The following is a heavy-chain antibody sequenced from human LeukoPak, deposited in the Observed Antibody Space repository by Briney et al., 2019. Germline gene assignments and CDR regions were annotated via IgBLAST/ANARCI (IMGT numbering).Heavy chain of an antibody. CDR3: ARKRMQKQWLLIGSFDY. V-gene: IGHV3-30*04. CDR2: IYYDGRNK. CDR1: GFTFSSYA. D-gene: IGHD6-19*01. J-gene: IGHJ4*02. Sequence: GVSLRLSCAASGFTFSSYAMHWVRQAPGKGLEWVAVIYYDGRNKFYAGSVKGRFTISRDNSKNTLYLQMNSLRAEDTALYYCARKRMQKQWLLIGSFDYWGQGTLVTLSS.